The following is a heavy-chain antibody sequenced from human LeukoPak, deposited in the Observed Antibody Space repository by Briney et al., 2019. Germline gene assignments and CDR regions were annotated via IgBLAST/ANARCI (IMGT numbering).Heavy chain of an antibody. D-gene: IGHD2-2*01. J-gene: IGHJ3*02. CDR3: ARVILEYQPYDAFDI. V-gene: IGHV1-2*02. CDR2: INPNSGGT. Sequence: ASVKVSCKASGYTFTCYYMHWVRQAPGQGLEWMGWINPNSGGTNYAQKFQGRVTMTRDTSISTAYMELSRLRSDDTAVYYCARVILEYQPYDAFDIWGQGTMVTVSS. CDR1: GYTFTCYY.